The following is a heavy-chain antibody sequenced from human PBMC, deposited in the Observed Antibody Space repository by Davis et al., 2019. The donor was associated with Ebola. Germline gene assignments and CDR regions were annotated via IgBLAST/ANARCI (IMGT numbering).Heavy chain of an antibody. CDR2: ISGSGGST. V-gene: IGHV3-23*01. D-gene: IGHD4-17*01. CDR1: GFTFSSYW. J-gene: IGHJ4*02. Sequence: GESLKISCAASGFTFSSYWMSWVRQAPGKGLEWVSAISGSGGSTYYADSVKGRFTISRDNSKNTLYLQMNSLRAEDTAVYYCARDLATVTPYYFDYWGQGTLVTVSS. CDR3: ARDLATVTPYYFDY.